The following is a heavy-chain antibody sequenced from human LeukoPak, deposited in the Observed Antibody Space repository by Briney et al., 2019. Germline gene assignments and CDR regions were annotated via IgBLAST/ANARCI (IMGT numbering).Heavy chain of an antibody. CDR1: GFTFTTYG. CDR2: IRYDGGTT. V-gene: IGHV3-30*02. J-gene: IGHJ4*02. Sequence: GGSLRLSCEASGFTFTTYGMHWVRQAPGKGLEWVAYIRYDGGTTFYGDSVKGRFTISRDNSKNTLYLQLNSPRPEDTAVYYCARTAAIERVDYWGQGTLVTVSS. CDR3: ARTAAIERVDY. D-gene: IGHD5-24*01.